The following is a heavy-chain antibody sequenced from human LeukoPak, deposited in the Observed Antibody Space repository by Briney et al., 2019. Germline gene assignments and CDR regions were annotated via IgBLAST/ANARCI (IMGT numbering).Heavy chain of an antibody. CDR3: AREGSVTMIVVVITSSHFDY. CDR2: ISWNSGSI. D-gene: IGHD3-22*01. J-gene: IGHJ4*02. V-gene: IGHV3-9*01. CDR1: GFTFDDYA. Sequence: GGSLRLSCAASGFTFDDYAMHWVRQAPGKGLEWVSGISWNSGSIGYADSVKGRFTISRDNAKNSLYLQMNSLRAEDTAVYYCAREGSVTMIVVVITSSHFDYWGQGTLVTVSS.